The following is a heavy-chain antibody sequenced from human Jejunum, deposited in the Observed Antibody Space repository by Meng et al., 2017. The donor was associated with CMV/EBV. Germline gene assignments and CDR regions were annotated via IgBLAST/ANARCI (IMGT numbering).Heavy chain of an antibody. CDR2: IKQDGSEK. D-gene: IGHD1-1*01. CDR3: ARIGYTSSSLDY. CDR1: GFTVSRYW. J-gene: IGHJ4*02. V-gene: IGHV3-7*01. Sequence: SGFTVSRYWMTWVRKAPGKGLEWVVNIKQDGSEKYYVDSVKGRFTVSRNNARNSVYLQLNSLTVEDTAVYYCARIGYTSSSLDYWGRGTLVTVSS.